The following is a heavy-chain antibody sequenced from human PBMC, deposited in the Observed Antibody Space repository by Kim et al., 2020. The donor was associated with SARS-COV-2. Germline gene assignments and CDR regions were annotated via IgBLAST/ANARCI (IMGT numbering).Heavy chain of an antibody. D-gene: IGHD6-19*01. Sequence: NPSYSQEVQASVSITRDTSATTAYLELSGLRSEDTAVYYCAREAVAGSFDYWGQGTLVTVSS. CDR2: NP. V-gene: IGHV1-3*01. J-gene: IGHJ4*02. CDR3: AREAVAGSFDY.